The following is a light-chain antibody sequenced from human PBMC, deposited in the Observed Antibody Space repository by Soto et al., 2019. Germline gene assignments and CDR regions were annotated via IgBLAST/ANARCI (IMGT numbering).Light chain of an antibody. CDR1: SSNIGAGYD. J-gene: IGLJ2*01. CDR2: RNS. Sequence: QSVLTQPPSVSGAPGQRVAISCTGSSSNIGAGYDVHWYQQLPGTAPKLLIYRNSNRPSGVPDRFSGSKSGTSASLAITGLQAEDEADYYCQSYDSSLRGSVFGGGTQLTVL. CDR3: QSYDSSLRGSV. V-gene: IGLV1-40*01.